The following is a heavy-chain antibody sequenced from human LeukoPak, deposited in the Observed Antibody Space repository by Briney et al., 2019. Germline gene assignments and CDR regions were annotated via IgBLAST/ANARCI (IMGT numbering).Heavy chain of an antibody. CDR2: INDSGGNT. V-gene: IGHV3-23*01. CDR3: AREASGSYFHH. D-gene: IGHD1-26*01. CDR1: GFTFSSYT. J-gene: IGHJ1*01. Sequence: GGSQRLSCAASGFTFSSYTMGWVRQAPGKGLEWVSEINDSGGNTYYARSVKGRFTISRDNSKNTVYLQMNSLRAEDTAVYYCAREASGSYFHHWGQGTLVTVSS.